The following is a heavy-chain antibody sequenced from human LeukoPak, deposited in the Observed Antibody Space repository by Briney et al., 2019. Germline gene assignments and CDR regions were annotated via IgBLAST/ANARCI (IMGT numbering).Heavy chain of an antibody. Sequence: GGSLRLSRAASGFTVSSNYMSWVRQAPGKGLEWVSVIYSGGSTYYADSVKGRFTISRDNSKNTLYLEMNTLRAEDTAVYYCARAFGYFDSSGPLDYWGQGTLVTVSS. CDR1: GFTVSSNY. J-gene: IGHJ4*02. CDR2: IYSGGST. CDR3: ARAFGYFDSSGPLDY. V-gene: IGHV3-53*01. D-gene: IGHD3-22*01.